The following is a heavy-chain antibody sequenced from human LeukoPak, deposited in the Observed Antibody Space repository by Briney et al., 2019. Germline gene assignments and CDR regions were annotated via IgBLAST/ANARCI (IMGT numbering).Heavy chain of an antibody. V-gene: IGHV3-30*18. Sequence: GGSLRLSCAASGFTFSSYGMHWVRQAPGKGLEWVAVISYDGSNKYYADSVKGRFTISRDNSKNTLYLQMNSLRAEDTAVYYCAKASNIVVVPAALDYWGQGTLVTVSS. CDR2: ISYDGSNK. J-gene: IGHJ4*02. D-gene: IGHD2-2*01. CDR1: GFTFSSYG. CDR3: AKASNIVVVPAALDY.